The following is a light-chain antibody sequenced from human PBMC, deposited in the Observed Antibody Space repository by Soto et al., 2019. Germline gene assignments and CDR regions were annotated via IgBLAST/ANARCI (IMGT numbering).Light chain of an antibody. CDR3: QQTYNPPRT. CDR2: AAS. Sequence: IQMTQSPSSLSASVGDRVTVTCRASQDIRSDVGWYQQKPGQAPKVLMYAASRLHSGVPSRFSGSGSGTNFVLTISSLQPEDVATYYCQQTYNPPRTFGQGTKVDIK. V-gene: IGKV1-6*01. J-gene: IGKJ1*01. CDR1: QDIRSD.